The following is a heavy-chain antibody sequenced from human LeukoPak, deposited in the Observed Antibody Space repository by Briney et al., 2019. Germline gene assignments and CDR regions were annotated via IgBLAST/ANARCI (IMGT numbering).Heavy chain of an antibody. CDR2: INHSGST. CDR3: ARHDYGGYSTIP. V-gene: IGHV4-34*01. Sequence: PSETLSLTCAVYGGSFSGYYWSWIRQPPGKGLEWIGEINHSGSTNYNPSLKSRVTISVDTSKNQFSLKLSSVTAADTAVYYCARHDYGGYSTIPWGQGTLVTVSS. D-gene: IGHD4-17*01. J-gene: IGHJ5*02. CDR1: GGSFSGYY.